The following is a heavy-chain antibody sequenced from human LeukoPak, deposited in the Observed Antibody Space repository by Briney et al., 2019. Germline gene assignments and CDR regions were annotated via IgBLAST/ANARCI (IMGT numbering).Heavy chain of an antibody. J-gene: IGHJ4*02. D-gene: IGHD3-9*01. V-gene: IGHV3-43*01. CDR2: INWDSDIT. CDR3: AKGNILTGPPDS. Sequence: QPGGSLRLSCAASGFTFDDYTMHWVRQPPGKVLEWVSLINWDSDITEYADSVKGRFTISRDNSKNSLFLQMNSLRTEDTALYYCAKGNILTGPPDSWGQGTLVTVSS. CDR1: GFTFDDYT.